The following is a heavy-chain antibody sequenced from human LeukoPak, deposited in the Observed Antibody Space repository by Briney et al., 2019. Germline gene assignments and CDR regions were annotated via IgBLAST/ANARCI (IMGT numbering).Heavy chain of an antibody. CDR3: ARAVRGHYYYYYMDV. CDR2: IIPIFGTA. J-gene: IGHJ6*03. D-gene: IGHD3-10*01. Sequence: ASVKVSCKASGGTFSSYAISWVRQAPGQGLEWMGGIIPIFGTANYAQKFQGRVTITADKSTSTAYMELSSLRSEDTAVYYCARAVRGHYYYYYMDVWGKGTTVTVSS. CDR1: GGTFSSYA. V-gene: IGHV1-69*06.